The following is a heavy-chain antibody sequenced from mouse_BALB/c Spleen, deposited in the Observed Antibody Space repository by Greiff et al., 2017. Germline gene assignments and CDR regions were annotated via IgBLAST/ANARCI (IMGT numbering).Heavy chain of an antibody. V-gene: IGHV5-17*02. J-gene: IGHJ4*01. CDR2: ISSGSSTI. D-gene: IGHD2-1*01. CDR1: GFTFSSFG. Sequence: DVLLVESGGGLVQPGGSRKLSCAASGFTFSSFGMHWVRQAPEKGLEWVAYISSGSSTIYYADTVKGRFTISRDNPKNTLFLQMTSLRSEDTAMYYCARGNGDYYAMDDWGEGTSVTVSS. CDR3: ARGNGDYYAMDD.